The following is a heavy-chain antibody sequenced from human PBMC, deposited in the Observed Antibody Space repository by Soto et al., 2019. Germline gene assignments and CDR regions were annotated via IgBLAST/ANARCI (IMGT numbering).Heavy chain of an antibody. CDR2: IPFDGSNE. J-gene: IGHJ6*02. CDR3: ARPAATVIFYAGMDV. Sequence: GGSLRLSCAASGFTFSAYAMHWVRQAPGKGLEWVAIIPFDGSNEHYADSVQGRFTISRDNSENTLYLRMNSLRADDTAVYYCARPAATVIFYAGMDVWGQGTTVTVSS. D-gene: IGHD4-17*01. CDR1: GFTFSAYA. V-gene: IGHV3-30-3*01.